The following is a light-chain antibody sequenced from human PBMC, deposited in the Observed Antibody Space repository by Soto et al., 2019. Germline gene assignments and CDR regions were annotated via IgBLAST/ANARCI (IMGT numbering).Light chain of an antibody. Sequence: DIKMTQSPSTLSASVGDRDTIPCRASQSVNRWLAWYQQKPGKAPKLLIYEASSLESGVPSRFGGSGSGTEFTLTISSLQPEDFATYYCQQSYSTPITFGQGTRLEIK. CDR2: EAS. V-gene: IGKV1-5*03. CDR1: QSVNRW. J-gene: IGKJ5*01. CDR3: QQSYSTPIT.